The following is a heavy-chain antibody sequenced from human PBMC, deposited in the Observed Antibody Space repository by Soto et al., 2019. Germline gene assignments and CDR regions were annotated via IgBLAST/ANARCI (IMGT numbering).Heavy chain of an antibody. V-gene: IGHV1-46*03. CDR2: AYPYAATT. J-gene: IGHJ5*02. CDR1: GYIFTSYY. CDR3: ARELDRAYWFDN. Sequence: QVVQSGAEARSPGASVNVYCKASGYIFTSYYIPWVRQAPAQGLEYLGVAYPYAATTYVAQKFQGRITLTHDRYTSTVVMELTSPTPADTAVYDCARELDRAYWFDNSGQGTLVT.